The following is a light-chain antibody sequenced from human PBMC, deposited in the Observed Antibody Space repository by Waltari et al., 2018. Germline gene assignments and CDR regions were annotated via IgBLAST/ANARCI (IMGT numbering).Light chain of an antibody. CDR2: NAV. Sequence: DIQMTKTPSSLSASVGDRVHIPCRAREAISKDIAWFQQKPGKAPKSLIYNAVSLQDGVPSRFSGSGSGTDFTLTISSLQPEDFATYYCQQYNTYPLTFGGGTKVEIK. V-gene: IGKV1-16*01. CDR1: EAISKD. CDR3: QQYNTYPLT. J-gene: IGKJ4*01.